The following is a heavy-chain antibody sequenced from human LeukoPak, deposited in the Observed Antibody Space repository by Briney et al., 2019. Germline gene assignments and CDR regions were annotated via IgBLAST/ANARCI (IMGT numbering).Heavy chain of an antibody. CDR3: ARLGTTDFWSGFRFGY. CDR1: GFTVSNNY. CDR2: IYSGGST. J-gene: IGHJ4*02. D-gene: IGHD3-3*01. V-gene: IGHV3-66*02. Sequence: GGSLRLSCAASGFTVSNNYMRWVRQAPGKGLEWVSVIYSGGSTYYADSVKGRFTIARDNSKNTLYLLMDSLRAEGTAVYYCARLGTTDFWSGFRFGYWAREPWSPSPQ.